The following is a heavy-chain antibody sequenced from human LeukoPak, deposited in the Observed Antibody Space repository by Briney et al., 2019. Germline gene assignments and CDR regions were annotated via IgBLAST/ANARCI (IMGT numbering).Heavy chain of an antibody. CDR1: GYTFTGYH. Sequence: ASVKVSCKASGYTFTGYHVHWVRQAPGQGLEWVGRINPNSGVTNYAQKFQGRVTMTRDTSISTAYMELSRLRSDDTAVYYCARDSHRGIAARRGDYWGQGTLVTVSS. CDR3: ARDSHRGIAARRGDY. V-gene: IGHV1-2*06. J-gene: IGHJ4*02. CDR2: INPNSGVT. D-gene: IGHD6-6*01.